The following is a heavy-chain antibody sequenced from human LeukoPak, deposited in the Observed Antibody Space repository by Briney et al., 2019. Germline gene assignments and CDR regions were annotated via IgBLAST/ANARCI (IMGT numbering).Heavy chain of an antibody. CDR3: ARLGGTSEGTDY. CDR1: GASISPYY. CDR2: IYYSGNT. V-gene: IGHV4-59*01. J-gene: IGHJ4*02. D-gene: IGHD4-23*01. Sequence: SETLSLTCTVSGASISPYYWTWIRQPPGKGLEWIGYIYYSGNTNYNPSLKSRITISVDTSKNQFSLKLTSVTAADTAVYYRARLGGTSEGTDYWGQGTLVTVSS.